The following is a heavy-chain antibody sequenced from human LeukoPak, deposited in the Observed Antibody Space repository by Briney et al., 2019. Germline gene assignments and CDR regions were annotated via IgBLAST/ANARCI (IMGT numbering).Heavy chain of an antibody. J-gene: IGHJ3*02. Sequence: ASVKVSCKASGYTFTSYGISWVRQAPGQGLEWMGWISAYNGNTNYAQKLQGRVTMITDTSTSTAYMELRSLRSDDTAVYYCARDEPDYYDSSGYPYDAFDIWGQGTMVTVSS. CDR3: ARDEPDYYDSSGYPYDAFDI. V-gene: IGHV1-18*01. CDR2: ISAYNGNT. D-gene: IGHD3-22*01. CDR1: GYTFTSYG.